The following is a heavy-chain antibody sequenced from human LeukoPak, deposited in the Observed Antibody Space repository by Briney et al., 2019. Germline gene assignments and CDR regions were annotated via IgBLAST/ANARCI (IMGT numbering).Heavy chain of an antibody. Sequence: GGSLRLSCAASGFTFSNAWMSWVRPAPGKGLERVGRIKSKTDGGTPDYAAPVKGRFTISRDDSKNTLYLQMNSLKTEDTAVYYCTGVSRSSWYDYWGQGTLVTVSS. V-gene: IGHV3-15*01. J-gene: IGHJ4*02. CDR2: IKSKTDGGTP. D-gene: IGHD6-13*01. CDR1: GFTFSNAW. CDR3: TGVSRSSWYDY.